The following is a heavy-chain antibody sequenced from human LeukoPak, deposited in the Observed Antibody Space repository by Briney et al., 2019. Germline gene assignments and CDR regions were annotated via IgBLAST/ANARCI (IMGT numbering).Heavy chain of an antibody. Sequence: GGSLRLSCAASGSTFDDYGMSWVRQAPGKGLEWVSGINWNGGSTGYADSVKGRFTISRDNAKNSLYLQMNSLRAEDTALYYCAREGGIAAAASGAFDIWGQGTMVTVSS. CDR1: GSTFDDYG. J-gene: IGHJ3*02. V-gene: IGHV3-20*04. CDR3: AREGGIAAAASGAFDI. CDR2: INWNGGST. D-gene: IGHD6-13*01.